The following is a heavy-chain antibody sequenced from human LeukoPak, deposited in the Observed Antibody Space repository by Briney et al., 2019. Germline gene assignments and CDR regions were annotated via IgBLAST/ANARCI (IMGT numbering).Heavy chain of an antibody. J-gene: IGHJ6*03. Sequence: ASVEVFCKASGYTFTSYDIIWVRQASGQGLECRVWMNPNSGGTNYAQKFQGRVTMTRDTSISTAYMELSRLRSDDTAVYYCARVAARDYYYYYMDVWGKGTTVTVSS. CDR1: GYTFTSYD. D-gene: IGHD6-6*01. CDR3: ARVAARDYYYYYMDV. V-gene: IGHV1-2*02. CDR2: MNPNSGGT.